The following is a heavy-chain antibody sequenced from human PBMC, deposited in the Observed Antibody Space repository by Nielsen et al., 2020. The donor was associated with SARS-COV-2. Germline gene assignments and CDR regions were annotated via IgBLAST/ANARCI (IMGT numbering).Heavy chain of an antibody. D-gene: IGHD6-13*01. J-gene: IGHJ4*02. CDR2: ISASGGST. Sequence: GESLKISCAASGFTFTNYGMTWVRQDPGKGLEWVSTISASGGSTFYTDSVKGRFTISRDSFKNTLYLQMNSLRAEDTAVYYCAASKSGYYFDLWGQGTPVTVSS. CDR1: GFTFTNYG. CDR3: AASKSGYYFDL. V-gene: IGHV3-23*01.